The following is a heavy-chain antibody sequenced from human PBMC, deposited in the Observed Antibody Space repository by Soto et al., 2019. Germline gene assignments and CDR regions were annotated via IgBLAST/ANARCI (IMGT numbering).Heavy chain of an antibody. CDR2: TIPIFGTA. J-gene: IGHJ4*02. CDR1: GGTFSSYA. CDR3: ARGGGYDFWSGLQLYYFDS. Sequence: QVQLGQSGAEVKKPGSSVKVSCKASGGTFSSYAISWVRQAPGQGLEWMGGTIPIFGTANYAQKFQGRVKITADESTSTAYIELSSLRPEDTAVYDCARGGGYDFWSGLQLYYFDSCGQGTLVTVSS. V-gene: IGHV1-69*01. D-gene: IGHD3-3*01.